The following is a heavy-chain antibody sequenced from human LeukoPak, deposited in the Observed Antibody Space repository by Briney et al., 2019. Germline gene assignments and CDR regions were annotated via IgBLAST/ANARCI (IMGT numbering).Heavy chain of an antibody. J-gene: IGHJ6*03. CDR3: ARGSTPYGSGSHFYYYYYMDV. V-gene: IGHV4-59*01. CDR1: GGSISSYY. Sequence: SETLSLTCTVSGGSISSYYWSWIRQPPGKGLEWIGYIYYSWSTNYNPSLKSRVTISVDTSKNQFSLKLSSVTAADTAVYYCARGSTPYGSGSHFYYYYYMDVWGKGTTVTVSS. CDR2: IYYSWST. D-gene: IGHD3-10*01.